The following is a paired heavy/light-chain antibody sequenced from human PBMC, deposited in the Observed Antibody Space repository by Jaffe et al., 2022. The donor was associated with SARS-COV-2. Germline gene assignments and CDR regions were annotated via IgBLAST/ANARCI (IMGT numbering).Heavy chain of an antibody. Sequence: EVQLLESGGGLVQPGGSLRLSCSSSGFTFGSFAMNWVRQAPGKGLEWVSSISRFGDGKFYADSVQGRFTISRDNSKQTLYLQMNSLRVEDTAIYHCAREYGDDGPFDYWGQGALVTVSS. J-gene: IGHJ4*02. V-gene: IGHV3-23*01. D-gene: IGHD4-17*01. CDR2: ISRFGDGK. CDR3: AREYGDDGPFDY. CDR1: GFTFGSFA.
Light chain of an antibody. CDR2: YKSASDN. V-gene: IGLV5-45*03. Sequence: QAVLTQPSSLSASPGASASLTCTLRSGINVGTYSIHWYQQKPGSPPQYVLTYKSASDNQQGSGVPSRFSGSKDVSANAGILLISGLQSEDEADYYCMIWHRSTSVFGGGTKLTVL. CDR1: SGINVGTYS. J-gene: IGLJ3*02. CDR3: MIWHRSTSV.